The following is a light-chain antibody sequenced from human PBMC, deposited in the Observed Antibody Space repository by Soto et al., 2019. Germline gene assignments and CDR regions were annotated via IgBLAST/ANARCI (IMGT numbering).Light chain of an antibody. CDR1: QSVSSSY. J-gene: IGKJ1*01. V-gene: IGKV3-20*01. CDR3: QQYGNSPGT. CDR2: GAS. Sequence: EIVLTQSPGTLSLSPGERATLSCRASQSVSSSYLAWYQQKPGQAPRLLIYGASSRATGIPVRFSVSGSGTDFTLTISRLEPEDFAVYYWQQYGNSPGTFGQGTKVEIK.